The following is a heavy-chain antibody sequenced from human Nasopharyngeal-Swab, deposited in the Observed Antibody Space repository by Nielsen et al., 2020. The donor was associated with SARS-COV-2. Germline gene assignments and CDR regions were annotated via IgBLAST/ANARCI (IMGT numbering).Heavy chain of an antibody. V-gene: IGHV3-21*06. J-gene: IGHJ6*02. CDR3: ARDTTSSDYYYGMDV. Sequence: GESLKISCVASGFTFRSYSLNWVRQAPGKGPEWVASISNSSSYIYYADSMRGRVIISRDNAKNSLYLQVNSLRAEDTAVYYCARDTTSSDYYYGMDVWGQGTTVTVSS. D-gene: IGHD1-1*01. CDR1: GFTFRSYS. CDR2: ISNSSSYI.